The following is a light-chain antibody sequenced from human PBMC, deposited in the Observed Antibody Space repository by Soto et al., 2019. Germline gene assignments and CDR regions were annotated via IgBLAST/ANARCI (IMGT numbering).Light chain of an antibody. CDR3: QQYYATPFT. Sequence: DIVMTQSPDSLAVSLGERATINCKSSQSVLFSSNNKNYLAWYQQKPGQPPKLLLYWASTREFGVPDRFSGSGSGTDFSLTINSLQAEDVAVYYCQQYYATPFTFGPGTKVD. V-gene: IGKV4-1*01. J-gene: IGKJ3*01. CDR2: WAS. CDR1: QSVLFSSNNKNY.